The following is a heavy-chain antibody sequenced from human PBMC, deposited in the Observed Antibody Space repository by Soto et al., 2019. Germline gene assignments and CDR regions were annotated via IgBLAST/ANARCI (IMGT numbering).Heavy chain of an antibody. V-gene: IGHV3-23*01. J-gene: IGHJ4*02. CDR2: ISGSGGST. CDR3: AKDGHSSSPY. Sequence: WGSLRLSCAASGFKFSSYAMSWVRQARGKGLEWVSAISGSGGSTYYADSVKGRFTISRDNSKNTLYLQMNSLRAEDTAVYYCAKDGHSSSPYWGQGTLVTVSS. D-gene: IGHD6-6*01. CDR1: GFKFSSYA.